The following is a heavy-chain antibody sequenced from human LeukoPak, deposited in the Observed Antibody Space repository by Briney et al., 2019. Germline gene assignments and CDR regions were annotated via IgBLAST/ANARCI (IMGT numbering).Heavy chain of an antibody. CDR1: GFTFGDYA. V-gene: IGHV3-49*04. CDR2: IRSKAYGGTP. D-gene: IGHD5-12*01. Sequence: SGRSLRLSCTGSGFTFGDYAMNWVRQAPGKGLEWVGFIRSKAYGGTPEYAASVKGRFTISRDDFKSIAYLQMNSLKTEDTAVYYCTRVIVATKDYWGQGTLVTVSS. CDR3: TRVIVATKDY. J-gene: IGHJ4*02.